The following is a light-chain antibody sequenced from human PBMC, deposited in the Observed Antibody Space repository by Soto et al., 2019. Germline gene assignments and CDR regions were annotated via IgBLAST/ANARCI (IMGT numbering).Light chain of an antibody. Sequence: EIVLTQSPATLSLSPGERATLSCRASQSVSSYLAWYQQKPGQAPRLLIYDASNRVTGIPARFSGRGSGTDFTLTISSLEPEDFAVYYCQQRSNCPLTFGGGTKVEIK. J-gene: IGKJ4*01. CDR3: QQRSNCPLT. CDR1: QSVSSY. V-gene: IGKV3-11*01. CDR2: DAS.